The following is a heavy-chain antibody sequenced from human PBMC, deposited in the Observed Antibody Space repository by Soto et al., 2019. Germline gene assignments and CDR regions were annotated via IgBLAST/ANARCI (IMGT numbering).Heavy chain of an antibody. CDR3: AHQTTIAVAGNFDY. V-gene: IGHV2-5*02. Sequence: QITLKESGPTLVNPTQTITLTCTFSGFSLSTSGVGVGWIRQPPGKALEWLALIYWDDDKRYSPSLKSRLTITKDTSKNQVVLTMTNMDPVDTATYYCAHQTTIAVAGNFDYWGQGTLVTVSS. D-gene: IGHD6-19*01. CDR2: IYWDDDK. CDR1: GFSLSTSGVG. J-gene: IGHJ4*02.